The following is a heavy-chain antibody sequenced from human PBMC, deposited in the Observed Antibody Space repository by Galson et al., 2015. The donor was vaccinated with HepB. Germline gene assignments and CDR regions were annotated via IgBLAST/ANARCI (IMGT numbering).Heavy chain of an antibody. CDR3: ARYGDPDYGDYGAYGMDV. CDR2: IYPGDSDT. D-gene: IGHD4-17*01. J-gene: IGHJ6*02. V-gene: IGHV5-51*01. Sequence: QSGAEVKKPGESLKISCKGSGYSFTSYWIGGVRQMPGEGLEWMGIIYPGDSDTRYSPSFQGQVTISADKSISTAYLQWSSLKASDTAMYYCARYGDPDYGDYGAYGMDVWGQGTTVTVSS. CDR1: GYSFTSYW.